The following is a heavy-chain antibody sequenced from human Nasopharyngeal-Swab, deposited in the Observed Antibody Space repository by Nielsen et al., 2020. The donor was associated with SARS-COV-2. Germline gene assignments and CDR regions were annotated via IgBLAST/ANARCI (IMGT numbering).Heavy chain of an antibody. D-gene: IGHD2-2*01. CDR2: IKQDGSEK. Sequence: GESLKISCAASGFTFSSYWMSWVRQAPGKGLEWVANIKQDGSEKYYVDSVKGRFTISRDNAKNSLYLQMNSLRAEDTAVYYCARDRGYCSSTSCYVGSYYYYGMDVWGQGTMVTVSS. V-gene: IGHV3-7*01. CDR3: ARDRGYCSSTSCYVGSYYYYGMDV. CDR1: GFTFSSYW. J-gene: IGHJ6*02.